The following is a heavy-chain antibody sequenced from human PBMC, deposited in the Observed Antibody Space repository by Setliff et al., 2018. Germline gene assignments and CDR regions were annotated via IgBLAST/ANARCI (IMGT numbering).Heavy chain of an antibody. J-gene: IGHJ3*02. CDR3: ARARGSGARAFDI. Sequence: ASVKVSCKASGFIFTSNAIHWVRQAPGQRLEWMGWISAAGGDAKYSQKFQDRVTITRDTSATTAYIGLSSLRTEDTAVYYCARARGSGARAFDIWGQGTMVTVSS. CDR2: ISAAGGDA. V-gene: IGHV1-3*01. D-gene: IGHD1-26*01. CDR1: GFIFTSNA.